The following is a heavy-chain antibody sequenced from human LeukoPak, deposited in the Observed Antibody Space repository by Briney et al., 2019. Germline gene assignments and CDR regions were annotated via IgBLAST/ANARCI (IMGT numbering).Heavy chain of an antibody. J-gene: IGHJ6*03. Sequence: GASVKVSCKASGYTFTGYYMHWVRQAPGQGLEWMGWINPNSGGTNYAQKFQGSVTMTRDTSISTAYMELSRLRSDDTAVYYCARVRGYSYGYYYYYMDVWGKGTTVTVSS. D-gene: IGHD5-18*01. CDR3: ARVRGYSYGYYYYYMDV. CDR2: INPNSGGT. CDR1: GYTFTGYY. V-gene: IGHV1-2*02.